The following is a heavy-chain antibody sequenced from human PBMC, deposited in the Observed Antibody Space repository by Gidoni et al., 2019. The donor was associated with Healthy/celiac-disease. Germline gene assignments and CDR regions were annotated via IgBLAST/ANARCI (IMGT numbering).Heavy chain of an antibody. D-gene: IGHD3-22*01. CDR3: ARAPVEVVAHYYYYYGMDV. J-gene: IGHJ6*02. Sequence: QLVESGGGLVQPGGSLRLSCAVSGFTFRSYEMNWVRQAPGKGLEWVSYISSRGTIIYYADSVKGRFTISRDNAKNSLYLQMNSLRVEDTAVYYCARAPVEVVAHYYYYYGMDVWGQGTTVTVSS. CDR2: ISSRGTII. CDR1: GFTFRSYE. V-gene: IGHV3-48*03.